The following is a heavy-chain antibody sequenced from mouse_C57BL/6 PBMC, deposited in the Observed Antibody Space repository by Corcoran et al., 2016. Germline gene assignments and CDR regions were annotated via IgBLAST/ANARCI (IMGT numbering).Heavy chain of an antibody. CDR2: INTYSGVP. J-gene: IGHJ4*01. D-gene: IGHD2-3*01. CDR1: GYTFTTYG. Sequence: QIQLVQSGPELKKPGETVKISCKASGYTFTTYGMSWVKQAPGKGLKWMGWINTYSGVPTYADDFKGRFAFSLETSASTAYLQINNLKNEDTATDFCTRVYDSYYRAMDYWGQGTSVTVSS. CDR3: TRVYDSYYRAMDY. V-gene: IGHV9-3*01.